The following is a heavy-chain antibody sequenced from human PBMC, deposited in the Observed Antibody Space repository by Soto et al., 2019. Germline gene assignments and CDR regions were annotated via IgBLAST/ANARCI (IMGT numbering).Heavy chain of an antibody. CDR1: GFTFRNHA. J-gene: IGHJ4*02. CDR3: VLLPYCGGDCGGY. V-gene: IGHV3-74*01. CDR2: INIDGSTT. Sequence: HPGGSLRLSCAASGFTFRNHAMHWVRQAPGKGLVWVSRINIDGSTTNYADSVEGRFTISRDNAKNTLFLQMNSLRVEDTAVYYCVLLPYCGGDCGGYWGQGTLVTVSS. D-gene: IGHD2-21*02.